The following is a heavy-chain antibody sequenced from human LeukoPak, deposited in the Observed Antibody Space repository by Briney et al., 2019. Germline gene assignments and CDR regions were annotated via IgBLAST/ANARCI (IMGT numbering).Heavy chain of an antibody. CDR2: TYTSGSA. J-gene: IGHJ4*02. CDR3: ARDPNCSGGSCFFDY. Sequence: PSETLSLTCTVSGDSISSGNYYWSWIRQPAGKGLEWIGRTYTSGSANYNPSLKSRVTISVDTSKNQFSLKLSSVTAADTAVYYCARDPNCSGGSCFFDYWGQGTLVTVSS. CDR1: GDSISSGNYY. D-gene: IGHD2-15*01. V-gene: IGHV4-61*02.